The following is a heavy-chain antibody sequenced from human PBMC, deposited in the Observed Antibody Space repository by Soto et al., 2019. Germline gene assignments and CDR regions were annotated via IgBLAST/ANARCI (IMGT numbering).Heavy chain of an antibody. J-gene: IGHJ4*02. D-gene: IGHD3-9*01. V-gene: IGHV4-39*01. CDR2: IYYSGST. Sequence: SETLSLTCTVSGGSISSSSYYWGWIRQPPGKGLEWIGSIYYSGSTYYNPSLKSRVTISVDTSKNQFSLKLSSVTAADTAVYYCARHRYYDILTGPYYFDYWGQGTLVTVSS. CDR1: GGSISSSSYY. CDR3: ARHRYYDILTGPYYFDY.